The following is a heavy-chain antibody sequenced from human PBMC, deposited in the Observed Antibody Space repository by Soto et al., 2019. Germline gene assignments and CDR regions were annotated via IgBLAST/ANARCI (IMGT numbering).Heavy chain of an antibody. CDR2: IYPGDSDT. Sequence: GESLKISCKGSGYSFTSYWIGWVRQMPGKGLEWMGIIYPGDSDTRYSPSFQGQVTITADKSISTAYLQWSSLKASDTAMYYCARHYCSSTSCYPVYYYYYGMDVWGQGTTVTVSS. J-gene: IGHJ6*02. CDR3: ARHYCSSTSCYPVYYYYYGMDV. D-gene: IGHD2-2*01. CDR1: GYSFTSYW. V-gene: IGHV5-51*01.